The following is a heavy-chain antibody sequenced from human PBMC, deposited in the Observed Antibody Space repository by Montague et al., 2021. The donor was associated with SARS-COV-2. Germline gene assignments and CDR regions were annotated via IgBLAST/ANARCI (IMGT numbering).Heavy chain of an antibody. J-gene: IGHJ6*02. CDR1: GGSISSYY. CDR3: ACGEITTRGLIYYYGMDV. V-gene: IGHV4-4*07. CDR2: IYSSGST. Sequence: SETLSLTCTVSGGSISSYYWSWIRQPAGKRLEWIGRIYSSGSTNYNPSLKSRVTISVDTSKNQFSPKLSSVTAADTAVYYCACGEITTRGLIYYYGMDVWGQGTTVTVSS. D-gene: IGHD3-10*01.